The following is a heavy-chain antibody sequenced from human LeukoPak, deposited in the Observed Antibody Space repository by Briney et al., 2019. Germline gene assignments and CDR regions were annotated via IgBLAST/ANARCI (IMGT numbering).Heavy chain of an antibody. Sequence: SGGSLRLSCAASGFTFSSYSMNWVRQAPGKGLEWVSYISSSSSTIYYADSVKGRFTISRDNAKNSLYLQMNSLRAEDTAVYYCARDHLNPEYCGGDCYAFDYWGQGTLVTVSS. CDR2: ISSSSSTI. D-gene: IGHD2-21*02. CDR1: GFTFSSYS. CDR3: ARDHLNPEYCGGDCYAFDY. J-gene: IGHJ4*02. V-gene: IGHV3-48*01.